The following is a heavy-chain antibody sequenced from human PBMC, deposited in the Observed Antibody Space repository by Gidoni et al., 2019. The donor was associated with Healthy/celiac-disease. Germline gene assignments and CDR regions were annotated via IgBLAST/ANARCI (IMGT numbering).Heavy chain of an antibody. CDR2: ISWNSGSI. Sequence: EVQLVESGGGLVQPGRSLRLSCAASGFTFDDYAMHWVRQAPGKGLEWVSGISWNSGSIGYADSVKGRFTISRDNAKNSLYLQMNSLRAEDTALYYCAKDISGGNSQYFDLWGRGTLVTVSS. V-gene: IGHV3-9*01. CDR1: GFTFDDYA. CDR3: AKDISGGNSQYFDL. D-gene: IGHD2-21*02. J-gene: IGHJ2*01.